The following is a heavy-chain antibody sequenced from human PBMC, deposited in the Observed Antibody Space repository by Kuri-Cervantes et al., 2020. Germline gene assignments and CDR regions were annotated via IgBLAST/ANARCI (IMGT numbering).Heavy chain of an antibody. CDR1: GYTFTSYG. CDR2: ISAYNGDT. V-gene: IGHV1-18*01. D-gene: IGHD1-14*01. CDR3: ARDPGVGTIDY. Sequence: ASVKVSCKSSGYTFTSYGISWVRQAPGQGREWMGWISAYNGDTNYAQKLQGRVTMTTDTSTSTAYMELRSLTSDDTAVYYCARDPGVGTIDYWGQGTLVTVSS. J-gene: IGHJ4*02.